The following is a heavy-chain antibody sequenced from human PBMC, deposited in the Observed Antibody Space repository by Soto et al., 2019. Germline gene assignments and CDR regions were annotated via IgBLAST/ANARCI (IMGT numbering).Heavy chain of an antibody. J-gene: IGHJ6*02. D-gene: IGHD5-12*01. V-gene: IGHV4-31*03. Sequence: QVQLQESGPGLVKPSQTLSLTCTVSGGSISSGGYYWSWIRQHPGKGLEWIGNIYYSGSTYYNPSLKSRVTISVDTSKNQFSLKLSSVTAADTAVYYCAREYGGYYYYFGMDVWGQGTTVTVSS. CDR2: IYYSGST. CDR3: AREYGGYYYYFGMDV. CDR1: GGSISSGGYY.